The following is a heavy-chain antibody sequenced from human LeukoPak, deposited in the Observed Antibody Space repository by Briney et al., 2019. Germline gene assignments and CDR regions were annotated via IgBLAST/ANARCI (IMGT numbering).Heavy chain of an antibody. CDR1: GFTFSSYA. CDR3: AKHFSSSSWYFFDS. J-gene: IGHJ4*02. D-gene: IGHD6-13*01. Sequence: GGSLRLSCAASGFTFSSYAMTWVRQAPGMGLEWVSTITGSGTGTYYADSVKGRFTISRDNSKNTLYPQMNSLRAEDTAVYYCAKHFSSSSWYFFDSWGQGTLVTVSS. CDR2: ITGSGTGT. V-gene: IGHV3-23*01.